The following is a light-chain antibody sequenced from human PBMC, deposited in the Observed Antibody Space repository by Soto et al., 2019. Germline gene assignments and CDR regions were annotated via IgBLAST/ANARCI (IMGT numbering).Light chain of an antibody. V-gene: IGKV3-11*01. J-gene: IGKJ5*01. CDR1: QSVGSS. Sequence: EIVLTQSPATLSLSPGERATLSCRASQSVGSSLAWYQQKLGQAPRLVIFDASNRASGMPERFSGSGSGTDFTLTIARLEAEDFAVYYCQEYDGAPITFGLGTRLEIK. CDR2: DAS. CDR3: QEYDGAPIT.